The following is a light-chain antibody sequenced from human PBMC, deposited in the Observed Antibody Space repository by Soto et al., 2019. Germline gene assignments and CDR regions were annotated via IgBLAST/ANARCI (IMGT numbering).Light chain of an antibody. V-gene: IGKV1-39*01. CDR2: TAS. CDR1: QSITTY. J-gene: IGKJ5*01. Sequence: DIQMTQSPSSLSASVGDRVTITCRASQSITTYLNWYQQKPGTAPRILIYTASSLQSGVPSRFSGSGSGTDFTLTSSSLQPEDFATYFCQQSYSMPATFGQGTRLDSK. CDR3: QQSYSMPAT.